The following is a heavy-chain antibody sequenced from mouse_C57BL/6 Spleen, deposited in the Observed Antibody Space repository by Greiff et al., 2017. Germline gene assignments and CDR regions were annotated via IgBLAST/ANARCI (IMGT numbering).Heavy chain of an antibody. D-gene: IGHD1-1*01. CDR1: GYAFSSYW. CDR3: SRKEYDGSNYYYFDI. J-gene: IGHJ1*03. CDR2: IYPGDGDT. V-gene: IGHV1-80*01. Sequence: QVQLQQSGAELVKPGASVKISCKASGYAFSSYWMHWVKQRPGQGLEWIGQIYPGDGDTNYNGKFKGKATLTADKSSSTAYMQLLSLTSEDSAVYFCSRKEYDGSNYYYFDIWGTGTTLTVSS.